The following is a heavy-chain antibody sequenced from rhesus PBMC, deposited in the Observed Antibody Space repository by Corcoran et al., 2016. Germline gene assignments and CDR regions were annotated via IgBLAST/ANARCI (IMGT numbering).Heavy chain of an antibody. CDR3: ARDVSVAAEGDFDY. J-gene: IGHJ4*01. V-gene: IGHV4-169*02. CDR1: GGSISSSY. Sequence: QLQLQESGPGLVKPSETLSVTRAVSGGSISSSYRSWIRQAPGKGLEWIGYIYSSGSSTHYNPALQSRVTLSVDTSKNRLSLELSSVASTGTAVYYCARDVSVAAEGDFDYWGQGVLVTVSS. CDR2: IYSSGSST. D-gene: IGHD4-29*01.